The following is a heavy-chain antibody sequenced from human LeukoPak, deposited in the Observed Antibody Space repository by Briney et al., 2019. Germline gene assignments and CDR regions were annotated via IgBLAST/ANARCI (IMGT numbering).Heavy chain of an antibody. J-gene: IGHJ5*02. CDR2: ISSSSSYI. Sequence: PGGSLRLSCAASGFTFSSYSMNWVRQAPGKGLEWVSSISSSSSYIYYADSVKGRFTISRDNAKNSLYLPMNSLRAEDTAVYYCARSDYGYRNWFDPWGQGTLVTVSS. V-gene: IGHV3-21*01. CDR1: GFTFSSYS. CDR3: ARSDYGYRNWFDP. D-gene: IGHD3-10*01.